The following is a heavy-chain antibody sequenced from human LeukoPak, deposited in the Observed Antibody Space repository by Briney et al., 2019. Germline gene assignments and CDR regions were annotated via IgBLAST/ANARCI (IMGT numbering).Heavy chain of an antibody. J-gene: IGHJ6*03. CDR2: ISGSGGST. Sequence: GGSLRLSCAASGFTFSSYAMSWVRQAPGKGLEWVSAISGSGGSTYYADSVKGRFTISRDNSKNTLYLQMNSLRAEDTAVYYCARDSGRGHHWYYYYYMDVWGKGTTVTVSS. V-gene: IGHV3-23*01. CDR3: ARDSGRGHHWYYYYYMDV. CDR1: GFTFSSYA. D-gene: IGHD3-10*01.